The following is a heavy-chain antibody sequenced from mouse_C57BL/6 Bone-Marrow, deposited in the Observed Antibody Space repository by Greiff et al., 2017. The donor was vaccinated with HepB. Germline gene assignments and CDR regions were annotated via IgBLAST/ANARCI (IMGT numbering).Heavy chain of an antibody. CDR3: ARRGLLSGYFDV. CDR2: IHPNSGST. D-gene: IGHD2-1*01. Sequence: QVQLQQPGAELVKPGASVKLSCKASGYTFTSYWMHWVKQRPGQGLEWIGMIHPNSGSTNYNEKFKSKATLTVDKSSSTAYMQISSLTSEDSAVYYCARRGLLSGYFDVVGTGTTVTVSS. V-gene: IGHV1-64*01. CDR1: GYTFTSYW. J-gene: IGHJ1*03.